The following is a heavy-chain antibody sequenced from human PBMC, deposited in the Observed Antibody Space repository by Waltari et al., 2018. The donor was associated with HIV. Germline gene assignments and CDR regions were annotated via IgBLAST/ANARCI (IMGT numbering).Heavy chain of an antibody. CDR3: ARGHSSGWPYYFDY. Sequence: ELQLVETGGGLIQPGGSLSLSCAASGFTLRSTYMTWVRPAPGKGLEWGSVIYSGGSTYYADSVKGRFTISRDNSKNTLYLQMNSLRAEDTAVYYCARGHSSGWPYYFDYWGQGTLVTVSS. CDR2: IYSGGST. CDR1: GFTLRSTY. V-gene: IGHV3-53*02. J-gene: IGHJ4*02. D-gene: IGHD6-19*01.